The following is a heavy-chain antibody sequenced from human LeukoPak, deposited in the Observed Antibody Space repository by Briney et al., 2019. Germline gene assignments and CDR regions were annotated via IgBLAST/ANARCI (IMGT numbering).Heavy chain of an antibody. CDR1: GGSISGYY. CDR3: ARTLEYYYYMDV. V-gene: IGHV4-4*07. Sequence: SETLSLTXTVSGGSISGYYWSWIRQPAGKGLEWIGRMYTSGRTNYNPSLKSRVTMSTDTSKNQFSLKVSSVTAADTAVYCCARTLEYYYYMDVWGKGTTVTVSS. J-gene: IGHJ6*03. CDR2: MYTSGRT. D-gene: IGHD1-1*01.